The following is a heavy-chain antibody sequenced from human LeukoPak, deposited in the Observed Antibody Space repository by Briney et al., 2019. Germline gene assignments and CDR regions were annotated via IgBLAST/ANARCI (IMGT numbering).Heavy chain of an antibody. CDR2: ISSSGSTI. D-gene: IGHD3-22*01. CDR1: GFTFSSYE. CDR3: ARGPFYDSSGYPYYYYSMDV. V-gene: IGHV3-48*03. J-gene: IGHJ6*02. Sequence: GGSLRLSCAASGFTFSSYEMNWVRQAPGKGLEWVSYISSSGSTIYYADSVKGRFTISRDNAKNSLYLQMNSLRAEDTAVYYCARGPFYDSSGYPYYYYSMDVWGQGTTVTVSS.